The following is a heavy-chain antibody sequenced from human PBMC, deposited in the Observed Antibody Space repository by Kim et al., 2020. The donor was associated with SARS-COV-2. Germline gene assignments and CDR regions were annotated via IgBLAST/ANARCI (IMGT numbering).Heavy chain of an antibody. D-gene: IGHD1-7*01. Sequence: NGNTQYSQRFQGRVTFTRDTSATTAYMELSRLTSEDTAVYYCARAQELDYWGQGTLVIVSS. J-gene: IGHJ4*02. CDR3: ARAQELDY. V-gene: IGHV1-3*01. CDR2: NGNT.